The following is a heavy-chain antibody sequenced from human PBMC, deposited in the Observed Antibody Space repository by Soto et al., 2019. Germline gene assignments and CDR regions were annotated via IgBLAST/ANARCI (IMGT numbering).Heavy chain of an antibody. CDR1: GWTFIAYY. CDR2: INHSGSS. D-gene: IGHD3-22*01. Sequence: ETLTLTCAGYGWTFIAYYWTWIRQPPGKGLEWIGEINHSGSSNSNPDLVRRRITSVGATTNNSLLMLNAVTAADTAVDYCAAGNSMTVEVQGVADDKCSIDHWGHGTLVTVSS. V-gene: IGHV4-34*08. J-gene: IGHJ4*01. CDR3: AAGNSMTVEVQGVADDKCSIDH.